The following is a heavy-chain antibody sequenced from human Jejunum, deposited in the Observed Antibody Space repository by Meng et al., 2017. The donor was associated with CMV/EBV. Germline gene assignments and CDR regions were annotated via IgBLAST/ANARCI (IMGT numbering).Heavy chain of an antibody. D-gene: IGHD4-17*01. CDR3: AKDWISLYGPTSSDY. J-gene: IGHJ4*02. CDR2: ISGSGETP. CDR1: GFTFDTYV. Sequence: GFTFDTYVMTWVRQAPGKGLEWVSSISGSGETPYYADSVQGRFTISRDNSRNTVFLQMDGLRVDDTAVYFCAKDWISLYGPTSSDYWGQGRLVTVSS. V-gene: IGHV3-23*01.